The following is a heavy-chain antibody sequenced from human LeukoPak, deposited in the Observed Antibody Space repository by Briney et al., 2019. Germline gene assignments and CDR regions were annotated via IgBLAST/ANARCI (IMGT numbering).Heavy chain of an antibody. Sequence: GGSLRLSCAASGFTFSSFDMHWVRQPTGQGLEWVSTIGTASDTYYPGSVEGRFTLSRDNAKNSLYLNSLTAGDTAVYYCARGPPRGKYYYMDVWGEGTTVTVSS. CDR2: IGTASDT. CDR1: GFTFSSFD. CDR3: ARGPPRGKYYYMDV. J-gene: IGHJ6*03. D-gene: IGHD1-1*01. V-gene: IGHV3-13*01.